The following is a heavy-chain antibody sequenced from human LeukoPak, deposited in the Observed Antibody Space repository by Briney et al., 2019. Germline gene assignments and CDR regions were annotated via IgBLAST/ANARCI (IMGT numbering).Heavy chain of an antibody. Sequence: SETLSLTCSVSGGSISSDNWWSWVRQHPGKGLEWIGEIYHSGSTVYNPSLKSRVTISVDKSKNQVALRLGSVTAADTAVYYCTRDYDSSGYYFLMWGQGTLVTVSS. D-gene: IGHD3-22*01. J-gene: IGHJ4*02. CDR2: IYHSGST. CDR3: TRDYDSSGYYFLM. CDR1: GGSISSDNW. V-gene: IGHV4-4*02.